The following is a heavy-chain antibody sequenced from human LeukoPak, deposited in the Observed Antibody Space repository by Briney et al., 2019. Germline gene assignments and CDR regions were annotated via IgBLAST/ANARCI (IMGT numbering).Heavy chain of an antibody. D-gene: IGHD1-1*01. J-gene: IGHJ3*02. CDR3: ARHMETPQNDAFDI. CDR2: IDPSDSYT. V-gene: IGHV5-10-1*01. Sequence: GESLKISCKGSGYSFTSYWISWVRQMPGKGLEWMGRIDPSDSYTNYSPSFQGHVTISADKSISTAYLQWNSLKASDTAMYYCARHMETPQNDAFDIWGQGTMVTVSS. CDR1: GYSFTSYW.